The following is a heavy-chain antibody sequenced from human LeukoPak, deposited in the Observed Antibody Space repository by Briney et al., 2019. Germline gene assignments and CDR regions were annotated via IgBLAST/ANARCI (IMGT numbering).Heavy chain of an antibody. CDR1: GGTFSSYA. J-gene: IGHJ4*02. CDR3: ARGDYVRGFDY. CDR2: IIPILGIA. D-gene: IGHD3-16*01. V-gene: IGHV1-69*04. Sequence: SVKVSCKASGGTFSSYAISWVRQAPGQGLEWMGRIIPILGIANYAQKFQGRVTITADKSTSTAYMELSSLRSEDTAVYYCARGDYVRGFDYWGQGTLVTVSS.